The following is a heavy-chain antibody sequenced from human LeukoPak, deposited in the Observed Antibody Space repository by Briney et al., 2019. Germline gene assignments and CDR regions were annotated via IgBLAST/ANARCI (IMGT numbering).Heavy chain of an antibody. J-gene: IGHJ6*02. V-gene: IGHV4-59*08. Sequence: SETLSLTCTVSGGSISSYYWSWIRQPPGKGLEWIGYIYYSGSTNYNPSLKSRVTISVDTSKNQFSLKLSSVTAAGTAVYYCASGGYDILTGYGYYGMDVWGQGTTVTVSS. CDR3: ASGGYDILTGYGYYGMDV. CDR1: GGSISSYY. D-gene: IGHD3-9*01. CDR2: IYYSGST.